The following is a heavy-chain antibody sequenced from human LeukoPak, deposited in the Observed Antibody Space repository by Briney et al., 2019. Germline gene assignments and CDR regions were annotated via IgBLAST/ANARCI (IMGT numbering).Heavy chain of an antibody. D-gene: IGHD5-18*01. CDR2: INHSGST. CDR3: ARLNVDTDN. CDR1: GGSFSGYY. Sequence: PSETLSLTCAVYGGSFSGYYWSWIRQPPGKGLEWIGEINHSGSTNYNPSLKSRVTISVDTSKNQFSLKLSSVTAADTAVYYCARLNVDTDNWGQGTLVTVSS. V-gene: IGHV4-34*01. J-gene: IGHJ4*02.